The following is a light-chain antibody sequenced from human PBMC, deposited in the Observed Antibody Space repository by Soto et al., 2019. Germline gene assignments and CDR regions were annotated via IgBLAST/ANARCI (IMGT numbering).Light chain of an antibody. CDR2: GAS. CDR3: QQYNNWPRT. CDR1: QGISNY. V-gene: IGKV3-15*01. J-gene: IGKJ1*01. Sequence: MTQSPSSLSASVRDRVTITCRASQGISNYLAWYQQKPGQAPRLLIYGASTRATGIPARFSGSGSGTEFTLTISSLQSEDFAVYYCQQYNNWPRTFGQGTKVEIK.